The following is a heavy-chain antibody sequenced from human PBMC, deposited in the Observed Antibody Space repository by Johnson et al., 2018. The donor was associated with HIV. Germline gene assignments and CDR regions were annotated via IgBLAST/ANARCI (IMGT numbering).Heavy chain of an antibody. D-gene: IGHD6-6*01. J-gene: IGHJ3*02. CDR3: ARVSSSSSFDAFDI. CDR2: LYSGGST. V-gene: IGHV3-66*02. Sequence: VLLVESGGGLVQPGGSLRLSCAASGFTVSSNYMSWVRQAPGKGLEWVSVLYSGGSTYYADSVKGRFTISRDNSKNTLYLQMNSLRGEDTAVYYCARVSSSSSFDAFDIWGQGTMVTVSS. CDR1: GFTVSSNY.